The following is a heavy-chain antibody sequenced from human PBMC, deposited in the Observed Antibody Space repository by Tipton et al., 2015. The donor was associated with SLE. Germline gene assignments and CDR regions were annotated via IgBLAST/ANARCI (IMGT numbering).Heavy chain of an antibody. J-gene: IGHJ3*02. D-gene: IGHD2-8*01. Sequence: QLVQSGAEVKKPGASVKVSCKASGYTFTSYGISWVRQAPGQGLEWMGGIIPIFGTANYAQKFQGRVTITADESTSTAYMELSSLRSEDTAVYYCADLRQPMGDAFDIWGQGTMVTVSS. CDR2: IIPIFGTA. CDR3: ADLRQPMGDAFDI. CDR1: GYTFTSYG. V-gene: IGHV1-69*13.